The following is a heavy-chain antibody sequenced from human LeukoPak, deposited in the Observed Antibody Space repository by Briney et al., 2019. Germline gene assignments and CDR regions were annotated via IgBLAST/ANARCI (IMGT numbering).Heavy chain of an antibody. CDR3: ARTPPVRLQPYYFDY. V-gene: IGHV1-2*02. Sequence: ASVKVSCKASGYTFTGYYMHWVRQAPGQGLEWMGWINPNSGGTNYAQKFQGRVTMTRDTSISTAYMELSRLRSDDTVVYYCARTPPVRLQPYYFDYWGQGTLVTVSS. CDR2: INPNSGGT. J-gene: IGHJ4*02. D-gene: IGHD5-24*01. CDR1: GYTFTGYY.